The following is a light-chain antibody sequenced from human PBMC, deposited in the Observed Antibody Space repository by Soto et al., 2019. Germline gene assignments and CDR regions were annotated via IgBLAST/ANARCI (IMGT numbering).Light chain of an antibody. CDR1: QSVLYSSNNKNY. CDR3: QQYYSTPRT. Sequence: DILLTHSPDSLSVSLGERATMNCKSSQSVLYSSNNKNYLAWYQQKPGQPPKLLIYWASTRESGVPDRFSGSGSGTDFTLTISSLQAEDVAVYYCQQYYSTPRTFGQGTKVDIK. V-gene: IGKV4-1*01. CDR2: WAS. J-gene: IGKJ1*01.